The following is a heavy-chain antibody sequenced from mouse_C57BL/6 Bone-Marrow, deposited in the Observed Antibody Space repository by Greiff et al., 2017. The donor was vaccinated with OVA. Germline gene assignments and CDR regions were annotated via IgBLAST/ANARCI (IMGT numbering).Heavy chain of an antibody. CDR2: ISDGGSYT. Sequence: DVKLVESGGGLVKPGGSLKLSCAASGFTFSSYAMSWVRQTPGKRLEWVATISDGGSYTYYPDNVKGPFTIPKDNAKNNLYLQISHLKSEDTAMYYCARDTFITTVVAPGFDYWGQGTTLTVSS. CDR1: GFTFSSYA. CDR3: ARDTFITTVVAPGFDY. J-gene: IGHJ2*01. V-gene: IGHV5-4*01. D-gene: IGHD1-1*01.